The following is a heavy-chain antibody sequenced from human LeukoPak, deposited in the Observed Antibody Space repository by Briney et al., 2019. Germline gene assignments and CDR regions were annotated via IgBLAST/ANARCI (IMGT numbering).Heavy chain of an antibody. D-gene: IGHD1-26*01. CDR1: GGSFSGYY. Sequence: ETLSLTCAVYGGSFSGYYWSWIRQPPGKGLEWIGEINHSGSTNYNPSLKSRVTISVDTSKDQFSLKLSSVTAADTAVYYCARGRIVGAFYYWGQGTLVTVSS. CDR2: INHSGST. CDR3: ARGRIVGAFYY. V-gene: IGHV4-34*01. J-gene: IGHJ4*02.